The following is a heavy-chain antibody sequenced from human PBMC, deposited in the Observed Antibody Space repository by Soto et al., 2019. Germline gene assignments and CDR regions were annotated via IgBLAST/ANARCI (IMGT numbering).Heavy chain of an antibody. CDR1: GFTFSSYA. CDR2: ISYDGSNK. Sequence: GGSLRLSCAASGFTFSSYAMHWVRQAPGKGLEWVAVISYDGSNKYYADSVKGRFTISRDNSKNTLYLQMNSLRAEDTAVYYCARDGQQPVYYFDYWGQGTLVTVSS. D-gene: IGHD6-13*01. J-gene: IGHJ4*02. V-gene: IGHV3-30-3*01. CDR3: ARDGQQPVYYFDY.